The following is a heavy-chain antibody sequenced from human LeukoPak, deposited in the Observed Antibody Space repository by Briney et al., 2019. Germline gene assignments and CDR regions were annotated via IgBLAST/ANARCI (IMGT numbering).Heavy chain of an antibody. CDR2: LSGSGDST. Sequence: GGSLRLSCAASGFTFSTYVMTWVRQAPGEGLEWVSALSGSGDSTFYADSVKGRFTISRDNYKDTLDMQMNSLRAEDTAVYYCAKVGLITGMDVWGQGTTVTVSS. CDR3: AKVGLITGMDV. CDR1: GFTFSTYV. V-gene: IGHV3-23*01. J-gene: IGHJ6*02. D-gene: IGHD3-22*01.